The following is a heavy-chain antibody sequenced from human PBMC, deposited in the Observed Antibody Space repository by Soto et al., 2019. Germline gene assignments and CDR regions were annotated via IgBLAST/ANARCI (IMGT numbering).Heavy chain of an antibody. J-gene: IGHJ4*02. CDR3: ARERKGFGYIEF. Sequence: QVQLQESGPGLVKPSETLSLNCTVSGSITGYYWSWVRQPPGKRLEWIGYMFHGGTTKYNPSLQSRVTLSRDTAKNQFSLSLTSVTAADTALYYCARERKGFGYIEFWGQGALVTVSS. CDR2: MFHGGTT. D-gene: IGHD2-15*01. V-gene: IGHV4-59*01. CDR1: GSITGYY.